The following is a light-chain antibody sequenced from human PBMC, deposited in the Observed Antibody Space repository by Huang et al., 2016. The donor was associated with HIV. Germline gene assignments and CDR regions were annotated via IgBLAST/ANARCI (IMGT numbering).Light chain of an antibody. CDR1: QSVNNK. CDR2: DAS. V-gene: IGKV3-15*01. Sequence: EVVMTQSPVTLSVSPGERATLACRASQSVNNKLAWFQQKPGQAPRLLIHDASIRATGSPDRLSGSGSGTEFTLTISSLQSEDFAVYYCQQYNNWPPWTFGQGTKVEIK. CDR3: QQYNNWPPWT. J-gene: IGKJ1*01.